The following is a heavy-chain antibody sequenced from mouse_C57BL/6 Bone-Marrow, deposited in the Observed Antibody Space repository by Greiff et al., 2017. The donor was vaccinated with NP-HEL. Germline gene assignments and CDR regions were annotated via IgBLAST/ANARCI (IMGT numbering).Heavy chain of an antibody. D-gene: IGHD1-1*01. Sequence: EVKVVESGAELVRPGASVKLSCKASGFNIKDDYMHWVKQRPEQGLEWIGWIDPANGDTEYASKFQGKATIPADTSSNTAYLQLSSLTSEDTAVYYCTKQLLPYWGQGTTLTVSA. CDR3: TKQLLPY. CDR2: IDPANGDT. J-gene: IGHJ2*01. V-gene: IGHV14-4*01. CDR1: GFNIKDDY.